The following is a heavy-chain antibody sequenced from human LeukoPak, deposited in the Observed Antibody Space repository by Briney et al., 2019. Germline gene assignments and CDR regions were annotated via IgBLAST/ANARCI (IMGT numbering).Heavy chain of an antibody. CDR2: IYYSGTT. D-gene: IGHD1-26*01. V-gene: IGHV4-59*01. CDR1: GGSISTYY. J-gene: IGHJ3*02. CDR3: ARGASGTLYDAFGI. Sequence: KTSETLSLTCTVSGGSISTYYWSWIRQPPGEGLEWIGSIYYSGTTNSNPSLKSRATISVDTSKNHLSLKVSSVTAADTAVYYCARGASGTLYDAFGIWGQGTMVTVSS.